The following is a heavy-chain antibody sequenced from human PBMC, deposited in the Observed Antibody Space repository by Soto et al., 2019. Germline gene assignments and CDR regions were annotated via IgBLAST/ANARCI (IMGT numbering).Heavy chain of an antibody. CDR2: ISAYNGNT. D-gene: IGHD4-17*01. CDR3: ARDDYGDYVLHFDY. CDR1: GYTFTSYG. V-gene: IGHV1-18*01. J-gene: IGHJ4*02. Sequence: ASVTVSCKASGYTFTSYGISWVRQAPGQGLEWMGWISAYNGNTNYAQKLQGRVTMTTDTSTSTAYMELRSLRSDDTAVYYCARDDYGDYVLHFDYWGQGTLVTVSS.